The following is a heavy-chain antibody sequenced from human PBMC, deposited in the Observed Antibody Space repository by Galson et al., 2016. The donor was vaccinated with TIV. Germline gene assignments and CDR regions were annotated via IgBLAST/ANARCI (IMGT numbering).Heavy chain of an antibody. CDR1: GCSASGNGVA. Sequence: CVIFGCSASGNGVAWNSIRQVPSSRLQWLGRMYYTSKCYNDDAVFVKSRITINPDTSRNQFSLQLNSVTPEDTAVYYCARGRVSAVDLWGRGTLVTVSS. V-gene: IGHV6-1*01. CDR3: ARGRVSAVDL. CDR2: MYYTSKCYN. J-gene: IGHJ2*01.